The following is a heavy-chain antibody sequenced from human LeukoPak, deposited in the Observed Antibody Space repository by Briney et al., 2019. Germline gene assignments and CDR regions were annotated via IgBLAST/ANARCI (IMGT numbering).Heavy chain of an antibody. D-gene: IGHD5-18*01. V-gene: IGHV4-61*02. Sequence: SETLSLTCTVSGDSISRSSDYWGWIRQPPGKGLEWIGRIYTSGSTNYNPSLKSRVTISVDTSKNQFSLKLSSVTAADTAVYYCARYRVEYSYGEYYFDYWGQGTLVTVSS. CDR3: ARYRVEYSYGEYYFDY. CDR2: IYTSGST. J-gene: IGHJ4*02. CDR1: GDSISRSSDY.